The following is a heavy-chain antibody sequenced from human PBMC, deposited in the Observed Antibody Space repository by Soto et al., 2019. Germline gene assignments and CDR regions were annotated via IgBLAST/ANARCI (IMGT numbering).Heavy chain of an antibody. CDR3: AKAHYDFWSGTRDYFDS. Sequence: QVVLVESGGGVVQSGRSLRLSCEASGFTFRHFAMHWVRQAPGKGLEWVAVISYDASEEYYADSVKGRFTISRDKSGDMVYLQKDSLRVEDTAVYYCAKAHYDFWSGTRDYFDSWGQGTLVTVSS. CDR1: GFTFRHFA. J-gene: IGHJ4*02. CDR2: ISYDASEE. D-gene: IGHD3-3*01. V-gene: IGHV3-30*18.